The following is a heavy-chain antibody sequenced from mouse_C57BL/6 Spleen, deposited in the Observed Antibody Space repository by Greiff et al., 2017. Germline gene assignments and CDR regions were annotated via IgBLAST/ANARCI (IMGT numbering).Heavy chain of an antibody. J-gene: IGHJ4*01. Sequence: EVKLVESGGGLVKPGGSLKLSCAASGFTFSDYGMHWVRQAPEKGLEWVAYISSGSSTIYYADTVKGRFTISRDNAKNTLFLQMTSLRSEDTAMYYCARALITTRAMDYWGQGTSVTVCS. V-gene: IGHV5-17*01. CDR3: ARALITTRAMDY. D-gene: IGHD1-2*01. CDR2: ISSGSSTI. CDR1: GFTFSDYG.